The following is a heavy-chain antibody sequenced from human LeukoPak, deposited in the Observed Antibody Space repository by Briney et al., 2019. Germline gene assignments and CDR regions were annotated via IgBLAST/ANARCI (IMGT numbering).Heavy chain of an antibody. V-gene: IGHV3-21*01. CDR1: GFTFSSYS. D-gene: IGHD2-2*02. Sequence: GGSLRLSCAASGFTFSSYSMNWVRQAPGKGLEWVSSISSSSSYIYYADSVKGRFTISRDNAKNSLYLQMNSLRAEDTAVYYCARDWRLGYCSSTSCYTGLQAFDIWGQGTMVTVSS. J-gene: IGHJ3*02. CDR2: ISSSSSYI. CDR3: ARDWRLGYCSSTSCYTGLQAFDI.